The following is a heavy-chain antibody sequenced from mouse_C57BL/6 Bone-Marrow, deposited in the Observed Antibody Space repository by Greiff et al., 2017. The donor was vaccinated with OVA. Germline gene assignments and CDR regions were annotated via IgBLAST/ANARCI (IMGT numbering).Heavy chain of an antibody. CDR2: IDPENGYT. Sequence: EVKLLEPGAELVRPGASVKLSCTASGFNFKDDYMHWVKQRPEQGLEWIGWIDPENGYTEYASKFQGKSTITADTSSNTAYLQLSSLTSEDTAVYYYNSNSNCDYWGQGTTLTVSS. V-gene: IGHV14-4*01. CDR1: GFNFKDDY. J-gene: IGHJ2*01. D-gene: IGHD2-5*01. CDR3: NSNSNCDY.